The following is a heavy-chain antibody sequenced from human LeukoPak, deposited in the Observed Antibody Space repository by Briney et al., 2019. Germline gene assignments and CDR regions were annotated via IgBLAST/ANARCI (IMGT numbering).Heavy chain of an antibody. CDR1: GFTFSSYG. CDR3: ARDPDIVVVPAAMNFDY. Sequence: GGSLRLSCGASGFTFSSYGMHWVRQAPGKGLERVAFIWYDGSNKYYADSVKGRFTISRDNSKNTLYLQMNSLRAEDTAVYYCARDPDIVVVPAAMNFDYWGQGTLVTVSS. V-gene: IGHV3-33*01. D-gene: IGHD2-2*01. CDR2: IWYDGSNK. J-gene: IGHJ4*02.